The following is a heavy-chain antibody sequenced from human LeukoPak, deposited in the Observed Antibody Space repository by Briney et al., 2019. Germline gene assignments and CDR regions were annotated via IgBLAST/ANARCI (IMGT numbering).Heavy chain of an antibody. CDR3: AKVDVGAVAAAPTFDY. Sequence: PGGALRHSCAASVFTFSSYAMSAVRPAPGRGLEWVSAISGSGGCPYYADSVKGRFTISRDNSKNTLYLQMNSLRAEDTAVYYCAKVDVGAVAAAPTFDYWGQGTLVTVSS. CDR1: VFTFSSYA. V-gene: IGHV3-23*01. CDR2: ISGSGGCP. J-gene: IGHJ4*02. D-gene: IGHD6-19*01.